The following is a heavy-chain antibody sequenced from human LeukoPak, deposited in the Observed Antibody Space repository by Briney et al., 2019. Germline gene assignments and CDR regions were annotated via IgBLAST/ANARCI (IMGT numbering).Heavy chain of an antibody. D-gene: IGHD3-22*01. V-gene: IGHV3-23*01. CDR2: ISGNGDNT. CDR1: GFTFSSYA. CDR3: AKGFGSSGYYYYYYGMDV. Sequence: PGGSLRLSCAASGFTFSSYAMSWVRQAPGKGLEWVSTISGNGDNTYYADSVKGRFTISRDNSKNTLSLQMNSLRAEDTAVYYCAKGFGSSGYYYYYYGMDVWGQGTTVTVSS. J-gene: IGHJ6*02.